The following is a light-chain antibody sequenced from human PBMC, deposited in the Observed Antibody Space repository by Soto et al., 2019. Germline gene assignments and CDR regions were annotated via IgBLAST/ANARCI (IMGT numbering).Light chain of an antibody. Sequence: EIVLTQSPGTLSLSPGERATLSCGASQSVNNNNLAWYQQKSGQTPRLLIHGASSRATGIPDRFGGSGSGTDFTLTISRLEPEDFAVYYCQQYGSSPITFGQGTRLEIK. CDR1: QSVNNNN. J-gene: IGKJ5*01. CDR3: QQYGSSPIT. CDR2: GAS. V-gene: IGKV3-20*01.